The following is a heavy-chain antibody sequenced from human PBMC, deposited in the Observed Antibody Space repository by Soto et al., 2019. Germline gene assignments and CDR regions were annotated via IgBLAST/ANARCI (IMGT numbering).Heavy chain of an antibody. V-gene: IGHV3-53*01. J-gene: IGHJ4*02. Sequence: GGSLRLSCAASGFTVSSNYMSWVRQAPGKGLEWVSVIYSGGSTYYADSVKGRFTISRDNSKNTLYLQMNSLRAEDTAVYYCARDLTMVRGGSWGQGTLVTVSS. CDR1: GFTVSSNY. CDR2: IYSGGST. CDR3: ARDLTMVRGGS. D-gene: IGHD3-10*01.